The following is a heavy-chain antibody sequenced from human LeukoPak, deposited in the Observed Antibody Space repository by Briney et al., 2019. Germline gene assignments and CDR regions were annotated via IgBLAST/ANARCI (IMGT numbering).Heavy chain of an antibody. CDR2: IHHTGST. CDR3: ASGPYFPSLDY. CDR1: GYSISGGYY. V-gene: IGHV4-38-2*01. D-gene: IGHD2/OR15-2a*01. Sequence: SETLSLTCAVSGYSISGGYYWGWIRQPPGKGLEWIGTIHHTGSTFYNPSLKSRVTISVDTSKNQFSLRLSSVTAADTTVYYCASGPYFPSLDYWGQGTLVTVSS. J-gene: IGHJ4*02.